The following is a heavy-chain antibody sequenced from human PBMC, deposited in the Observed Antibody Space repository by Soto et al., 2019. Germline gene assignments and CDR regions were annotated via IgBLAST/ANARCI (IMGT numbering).Heavy chain of an antibody. CDR2: ISTSGSTI. V-gene: IGHV3-48*03. CDR1: RLSFIDYE. CDR3: AGIRGMWDHCGGDCFYYYAMDV. D-gene: IGHD2-21*02. Sequence: GSLRLSWANARLSFIDYEVNWVRQAPGKGLEWVSYISTSGSTIYYAESVEDRFTISRDNAEKLVYLQMDSLRVDDTAVYYCAGIRGMWDHCGGDCFYYYAMDVWGQGTKVTVS. J-gene: IGHJ6*02.